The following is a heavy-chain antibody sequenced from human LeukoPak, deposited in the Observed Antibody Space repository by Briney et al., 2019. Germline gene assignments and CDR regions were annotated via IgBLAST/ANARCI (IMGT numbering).Heavy chain of an antibody. V-gene: IGHV3-64*05. J-gene: IGHJ4*02. D-gene: IGHD1-26*01. CDR2: IRSNGGST. CDR3: VKDSGGSYYFDY. Sequence: PGGSLRLSCSASGFTFSSYAMHWVRHAPGMGLEYVSAIRSNGGSTYYADSVKGRLTISRDNSKNTLYVQMSSVRAEDTAVYYCVKDSGGSYYFDYWAREPWSPSPQ. CDR1: GFTFSSYA.